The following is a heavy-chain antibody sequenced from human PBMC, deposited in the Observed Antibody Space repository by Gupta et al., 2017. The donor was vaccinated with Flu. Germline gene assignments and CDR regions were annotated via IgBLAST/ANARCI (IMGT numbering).Heavy chain of an antibody. D-gene: IGHD1-26*01. CDR3: ARGPRGVVGAREAYYFDY. J-gene: IGHJ4*02. CDR2: IYSGGST. V-gene: IGHV3-66*02. CDR1: GFTVSSNY. Sequence: EVQLVESGGGLVQPGGSLRLSCAASGFTVSSNYMSGVRQAPGKGLEWVSFIYSGGSTYYADSVKGRFTISRDNSKNTLYLQMNSLRAEDTAVYYCARGPRGVVGAREAYYFDYWGQGTLVTVSS.